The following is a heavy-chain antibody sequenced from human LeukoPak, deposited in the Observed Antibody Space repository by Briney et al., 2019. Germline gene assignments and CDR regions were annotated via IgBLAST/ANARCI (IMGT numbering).Heavy chain of an antibody. D-gene: IGHD5/OR15-5a*01. CDR2: ISGSDGST. CDR3: AKDVASTISSGGCYFDL. J-gene: IGHJ4*02. Sequence: QSGGSLRLSCAASGFTLSNYAVSWVRQAPGEGRQWVSAISGSDGSTHYADSVKGRFTISRDSPNNRLYLQMNSLRAEDTAIYYCAKDVASTISSGGCYFDLWGQGTLVTVSS. V-gene: IGHV3-23*01. CDR1: GFTLSNYA.